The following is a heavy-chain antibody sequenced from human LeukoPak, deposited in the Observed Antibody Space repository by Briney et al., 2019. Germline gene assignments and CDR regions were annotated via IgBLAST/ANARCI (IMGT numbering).Heavy chain of an antibody. Sequence: GASVKVSCKASVYSFTDYYIHWARQAPGQGLEWMGWINPKGGGINYAPEFQGRVTMTRDTSITTAYMELSSLRSDDTAMYYCARDTCDGGDCFNWFDPWGQGTLVTVSS. CDR1: VYSFTDYY. D-gene: IGHD2-21*02. J-gene: IGHJ5*02. V-gene: IGHV1-2*02. CDR2: INPKGGGI. CDR3: ARDTCDGGDCFNWFDP.